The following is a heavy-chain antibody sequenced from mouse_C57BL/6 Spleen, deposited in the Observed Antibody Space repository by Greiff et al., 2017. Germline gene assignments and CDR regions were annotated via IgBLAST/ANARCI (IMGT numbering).Heavy chain of an antibody. CDR2: IWRGGST. V-gene: IGHV2-5*01. CDR1: GFSLTSYG. D-gene: IGHD2-3*01. Sequence: VKVVESGPGLVQPSQSLSITCTVSGFSLTSYGVHWVRQSPGKGLEWLGVIWRGGSTDYNAAFMSRLSITKDNSKSQVFFKMNSLQADDTAIYYCAKEGEDGSWFAYWGQGTLVTVSA. CDR3: AKEGEDGSWFAY. J-gene: IGHJ3*01.